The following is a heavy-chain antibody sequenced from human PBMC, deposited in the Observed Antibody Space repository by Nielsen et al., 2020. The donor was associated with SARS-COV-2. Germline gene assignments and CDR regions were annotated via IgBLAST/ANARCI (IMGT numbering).Heavy chain of an antibody. CDR1: GGSFSGYY. J-gene: IGHJ5*02. D-gene: IGHD6-19*01. V-gene: IGHV4-34*01. CDR2: INHSGST. CDR3: ARDSSGWSDP. Sequence: SETLSLTCAVYGGSFSGYYWSWIRQPPGKGLEWIGEINHSGSTNYNPSLKSRVTISVDTSKNQFSLKLSSVTAADTAVYYCARDSSGWSDPWGQGTLVTVSS.